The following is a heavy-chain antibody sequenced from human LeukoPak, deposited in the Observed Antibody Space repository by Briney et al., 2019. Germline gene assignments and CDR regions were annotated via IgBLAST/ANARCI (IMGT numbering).Heavy chain of an antibody. CDR1: GFTFSSYA. CDR3: ARESAFDI. CDR2: ISYDGSNK. V-gene: IGHV3-30*04. Sequence: GGSLRLSCAASGFTFSSYAMHRVRQAPGKGLEWVAVISYDGSNKYYADSVKGRFTISRDNSKNTLYLQMNSLRAEDTAVYYCARESAFDIWGQGTMVTVSS. J-gene: IGHJ3*02.